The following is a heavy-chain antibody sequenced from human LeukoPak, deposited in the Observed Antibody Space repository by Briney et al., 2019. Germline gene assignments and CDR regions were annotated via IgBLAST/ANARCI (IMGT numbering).Heavy chain of an antibody. CDR3: ARETSDSSGLD. J-gene: IGHJ4*02. CDR2: IKKDGSNI. CDR1: GFTLRSNW. V-gene: IGHV3-7*01. Sequence: GGSLRLSCAASGFTLRSNWMSWVRQAPGKGLEWVANIKKDGSNINYADSVKGRFTISRDNAKNSLYLQMNSLRAEDTAVYYCARETSDSSGLDWGQGTLVTVSS. D-gene: IGHD6-19*01.